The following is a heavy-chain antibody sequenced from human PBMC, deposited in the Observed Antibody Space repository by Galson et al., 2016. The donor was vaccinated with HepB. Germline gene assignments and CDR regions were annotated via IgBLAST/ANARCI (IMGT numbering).Heavy chain of an antibody. CDR1: GFSLSTSGVG. Sequence: PALVKPTQTLTLTCTFSGFSLSTSGVGVGWIRQPPGRALEWLALIFWNDDKRYSPSLQSRLTITKDTSKNHVVLTVTNMDPVDTATYYCARFGTEITPGGPFDPWGQGTLVTVSS. CDR3: ARFGTEITPGGPFDP. J-gene: IGHJ5*02. V-gene: IGHV2-5*01. CDR2: IFWNDDK. D-gene: IGHD4-23*01.